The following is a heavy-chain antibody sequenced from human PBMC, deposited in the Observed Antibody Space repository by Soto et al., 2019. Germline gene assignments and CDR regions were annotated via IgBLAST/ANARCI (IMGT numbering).Heavy chain of an antibody. Sequence: PSVKVSCKASGYTFTSYGISWVRQAPGQGLEWMGWISAYNGNTNYAQKLQGRVTMTTDTSTSTAYMELRSLRSDDTAVYYCARDRAPYCTNGVCYTSVTFFGFSAAFDYWGQGTLVTVSS. D-gene: IGHD2-8*01. CDR2: ISAYNGNT. V-gene: IGHV1-18*01. CDR1: GYTFTSYG. CDR3: ARDRAPYCTNGVCYTSVTFFGFSAAFDY. J-gene: IGHJ4*02.